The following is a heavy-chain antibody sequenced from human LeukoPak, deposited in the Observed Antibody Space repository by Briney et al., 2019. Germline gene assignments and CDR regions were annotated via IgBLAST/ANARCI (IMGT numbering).Heavy chain of an antibody. CDR1: GVSISGYD. D-gene: IGHD5-18*01. CDR3: ARDTAIGEGEFFFDY. J-gene: IGHJ4*02. Sequence: SETLSLTCTVSGVSISGYDWSWIRQPPGKGLEWIGYIYYSGSTNYDPSLKGRVTISVDTSKNQFSLKLTSVTAADTAVYFCARDTAIGEGEFFFDYWGQGTLVTVSS. CDR2: IYYSGST. V-gene: IGHV4-59*01.